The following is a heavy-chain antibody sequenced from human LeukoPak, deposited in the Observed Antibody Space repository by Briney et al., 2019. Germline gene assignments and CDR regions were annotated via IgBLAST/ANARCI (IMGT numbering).Heavy chain of an antibody. CDR2: IRYDGSNK. Sequence: GGSLSLSCAASGFTFCSYGMHWVRQAPGKGMEWVAFIRYDGSNKYYADSVKGRFTISRDNSKNTLYLQMNSLRAEDTAVYYCAKDSTDYGDYIFIYWGQGTLVTVSS. V-gene: IGHV3-30*02. J-gene: IGHJ4*02. CDR1: GFTFCSYG. D-gene: IGHD4-17*01. CDR3: AKDSTDYGDYIFIY.